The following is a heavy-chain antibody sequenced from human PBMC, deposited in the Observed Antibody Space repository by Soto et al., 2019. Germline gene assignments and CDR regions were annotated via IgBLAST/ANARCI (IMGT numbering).Heavy chain of an antibody. CDR2: ISYDGSNK. J-gene: IGHJ6*03. V-gene: IGHV3-30*18. Sequence: GGSLRLSCAASGFTFSSYGMHWVRRAPGKGLEWVAVISYDGSNKYYADSVKGRFTISRDNSKNTLYLQMNSLRAEETAVYYCAKVIGVVVPAATGGDVGYYYMDVWGKGTTVTVSS. CDR3: AKVIGVVVPAATGGDVGYYYMDV. CDR1: GFTFSSYG. D-gene: IGHD2-2*01.